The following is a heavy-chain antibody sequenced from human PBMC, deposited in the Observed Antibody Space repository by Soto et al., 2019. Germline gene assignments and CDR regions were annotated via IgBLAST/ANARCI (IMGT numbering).Heavy chain of an antibody. D-gene: IGHD2-8*02. V-gene: IGHV4-61*01. J-gene: IGHJ6*02. CDR2: IYYSGSTSYGST. CDR1: GVSVISTNYY. CDR3: ARAGLVYYGMDV. Sequence: SETLSLSCTVAGVSVISTNYYWSWIRQPPGKGLEWIGYIYYSGSTSYGSTNYNPSLKSRVTISVDTSKNQFSLKLYSVTAADTAVYYCARAGLVYYGMDVWGQGTTVTVSS.